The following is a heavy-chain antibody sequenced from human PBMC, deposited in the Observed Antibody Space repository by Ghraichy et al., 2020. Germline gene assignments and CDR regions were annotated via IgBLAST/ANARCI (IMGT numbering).Heavy chain of an antibody. CDR2: ISGSGGST. J-gene: IGHJ4*02. Sequence: GALRLSCAASGLTFSSHAMRWVRLAPGKGLEWVSAISGSGGSTYYADSVKGRFTISRDNSKNTLYLQMNSLRGEDTDVYYCATRPDYDILTGYGGLDFWGQGTLVTVSS. CDR1: GLTFSSHA. V-gene: IGHV3-23*01. D-gene: IGHD3-9*01. CDR3: ATRPDYDILTGYGGLDF.